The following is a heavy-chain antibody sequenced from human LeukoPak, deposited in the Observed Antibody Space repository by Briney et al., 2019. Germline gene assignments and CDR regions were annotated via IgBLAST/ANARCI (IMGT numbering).Heavy chain of an antibody. V-gene: IGHV3-30*02. CDR1: GFTFSSYG. J-gene: IGHJ4*02. Sequence: PGGSLRLSCAASGFTFSSYGMHWVRQAPGKGLEWVAFIRYDGSNKYYADSVKGRFTISRDNAKNSLYLQMNSLRAEDTAVYYCARAGLYSGSGLDYWGQGTLVTASS. D-gene: IGHD5-12*01. CDR3: ARAGLYSGSGLDY. CDR2: IRYDGSNK.